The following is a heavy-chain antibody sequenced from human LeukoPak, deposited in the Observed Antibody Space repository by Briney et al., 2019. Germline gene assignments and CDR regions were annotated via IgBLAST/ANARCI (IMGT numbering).Heavy chain of an antibody. CDR1: GGSISSYY. CDR3: ATFGELVWFAFDV. J-gene: IGHJ3*01. Sequence: SETLSLTCTVSGGSISSYYWSWIRQPPGKGLEWIGYIYYSGSTNYNPSLKSRVTISVDTSKNQFSLKLSSVTAADTAVYYCATFGELVWFAFDVWGQGTTVTVSS. V-gene: IGHV4-59*01. D-gene: IGHD3-10*01. CDR2: IYYSGST.